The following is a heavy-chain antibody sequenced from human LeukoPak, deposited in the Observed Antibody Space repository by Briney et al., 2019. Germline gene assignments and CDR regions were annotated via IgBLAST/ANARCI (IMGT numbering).Heavy chain of an antibody. CDR1: GGSISSSSYY. CDR3: ARGLRSRQPYGGSSWYRGGWFDP. Sequence: SETLSLTCTVSGGSISSSSYYWGWIRQPPGKGLEWIGSIYYSGSTYYNPSLKSRVTISVDTSKNQFSLKLSSVTAADTAVYYCARGLRSRQPYGGSSWYRGGWFDPWGQGTLVTVSS. J-gene: IGHJ5*02. V-gene: IGHV4-39*07. CDR2: IYYSGST. D-gene: IGHD6-13*01.